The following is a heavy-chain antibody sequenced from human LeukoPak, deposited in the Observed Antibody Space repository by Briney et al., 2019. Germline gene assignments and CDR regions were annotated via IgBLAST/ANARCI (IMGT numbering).Heavy chain of an antibody. CDR1: GYAFTCYD. CDR2: MNPNSGNT. V-gene: IGHV1-8*03. J-gene: IGHJ4*02. Sequence: ASVKVSCKASGYAFTCYDINWVRQATGQGLEWMGWMNPNSGNTGYAQKFQGRVTITRNTSISTASMELSSLRSEDTAVYYCARSNADYWGQGTLVTVSS. D-gene: IGHD2-8*01. CDR3: ARSNADY.